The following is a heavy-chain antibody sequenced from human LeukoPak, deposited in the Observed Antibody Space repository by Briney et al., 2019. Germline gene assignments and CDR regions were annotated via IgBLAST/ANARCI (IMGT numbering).Heavy chain of an antibody. CDR3: ARPHDDSSAFDAFDI. CDR1: GDSISNGDYY. J-gene: IGHJ3*02. V-gene: IGHV4-30-4*08. CDR2: IYYSGAT. Sequence: SQTLSLTCTVSGDSISNGDYYWSWIRQHPEKGLECIGHIYYSGATYYNPSLKSRLTISVDTSKNQFSLKLSSVTAADTAVYYCARPHDDSSAFDAFDIWGQGTMVTVSS. D-gene: IGHD3-22*01.